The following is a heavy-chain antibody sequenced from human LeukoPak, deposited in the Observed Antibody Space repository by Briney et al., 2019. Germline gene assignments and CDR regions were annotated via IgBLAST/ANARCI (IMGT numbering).Heavy chain of an antibody. CDR3: VRDRHTVAVAATLDY. Sequence: ASVKVSCKASGGTFSSYAISWVRQAPGQGLEWMGGIIPIFGTANYAQKFQGRVTVTADESTSTAYMELSSLRSDDTAVYYCVRDRHTVAVAATLDYWGQGTLVIASS. CDR1: GGTFSSYA. D-gene: IGHD6-19*01. CDR2: IIPIFGTA. V-gene: IGHV1-69*01. J-gene: IGHJ4*02.